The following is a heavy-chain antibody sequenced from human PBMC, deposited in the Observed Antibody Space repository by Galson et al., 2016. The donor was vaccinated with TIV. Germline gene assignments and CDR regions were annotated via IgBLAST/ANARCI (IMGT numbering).Heavy chain of an antibody. Sequence: QSGAEVTKPGESLIISCKASGSMFSAHWFGWVRQMPGKGPEWIGIMNPSDSETRYSPSFEGQVTISADNSISTAYLQWHSLKASDTAVYYCAKGKEYYEFWGQGTLVTVSS. CDR1: GSMFSAHW. CDR3: AKGKEYYEF. V-gene: IGHV5-51*03. CDR2: MNPSDSET. J-gene: IGHJ4*02. D-gene: IGHD3-16*01.